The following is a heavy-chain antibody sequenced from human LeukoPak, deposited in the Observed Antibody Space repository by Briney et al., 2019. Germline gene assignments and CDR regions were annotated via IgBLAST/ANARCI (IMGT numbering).Heavy chain of an antibody. D-gene: IGHD3-16*01. Sequence: ASETLSLTYTVSGGSFSSSLYYWVWIRQPPGKGLEWIGSIYYSGSTYYNPSLKSRVTISVDTSKNQFSLRLSSVTAADTAVYYCARRSVGWVDYWGQGTLVTVSS. CDR2: IYYSGST. CDR3: ARRSVGWVDY. J-gene: IGHJ4*02. CDR1: GGSFSSSLYY. V-gene: IGHV4-39*01.